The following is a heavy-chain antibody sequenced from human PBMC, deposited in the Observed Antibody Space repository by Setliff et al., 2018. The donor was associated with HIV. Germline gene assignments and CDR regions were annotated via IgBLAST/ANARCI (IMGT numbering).Heavy chain of an antibody. CDR3: AGGYYNFWSGPPFY. V-gene: IGHV4-59*05. D-gene: IGHD3-3*01. Sequence: SETLSLTCTVSGVSISNYYWSWIRQPPGKGLEWIGSIYYSGSTFYNPSLKSRVTISVDTSKNQFSLKLSSVTAADTAVYYCAGGYYNFWSGPPFYWGQGTLVTVSS. CDR2: IYYSGST. J-gene: IGHJ4*02. CDR1: GVSISNYY.